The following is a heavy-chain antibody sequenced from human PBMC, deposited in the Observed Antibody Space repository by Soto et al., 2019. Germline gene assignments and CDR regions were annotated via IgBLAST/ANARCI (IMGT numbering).Heavy chain of an antibody. CDR3: AKWIKYCSGGSCYQYYFDY. J-gene: IGHJ4*02. V-gene: IGHV3-23*01. CDR1: GFTFSSYA. D-gene: IGHD2-15*01. Sequence: GGSLRLSCAASGFTFSSYAMSWVRQAPGKGLEWVSAISGSGGSTYYADSVKGRFTISGDNSKNTLYLQMNSLRAKDTAVYYCAKWIKYCSGGSCYQYYFDYWGQGTLVTVSS. CDR2: ISGSGGST.